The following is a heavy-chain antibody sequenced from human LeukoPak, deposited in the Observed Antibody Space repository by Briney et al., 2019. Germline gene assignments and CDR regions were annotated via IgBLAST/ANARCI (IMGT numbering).Heavy chain of an antibody. Sequence: SETLSLTCAVYGGSFSGYYWSWIRQPPGKGLERIGEINHSGSTNYNPSLKSRVTISVDTSKNQFSLKLSSVTAADTAVYYCARGPRLNIVVAVAARFDPWGQGTLVTVSS. CDR3: ARGPRLNIVVAVAARFDP. CDR2: INHSGST. V-gene: IGHV4-34*01. CDR1: GGSFSGYY. J-gene: IGHJ5*02. D-gene: IGHD2-15*01.